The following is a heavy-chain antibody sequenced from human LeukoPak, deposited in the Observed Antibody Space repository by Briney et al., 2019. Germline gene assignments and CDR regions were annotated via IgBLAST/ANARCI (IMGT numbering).Heavy chain of an antibody. CDR3: ARDRVGYCSSTSCTVGY. D-gene: IGHD2-2*01. CDR2: ISAYNGNT. V-gene: IGHV1-18*01. CDR1: GYTFTSYG. Sequence: ASVKISCKASGYTFTSYGISWVRQAPGQGLEWMGWISAYNGNTNYAQKLQGRVTMTTDTSTSTAYMELRSLRSDDTAVYYCARDRVGYCSSTSCTVGYWGQGTLVTVSS. J-gene: IGHJ4*02.